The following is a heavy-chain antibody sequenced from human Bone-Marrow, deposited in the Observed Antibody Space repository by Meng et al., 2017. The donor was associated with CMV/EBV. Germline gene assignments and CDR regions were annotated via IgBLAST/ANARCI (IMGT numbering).Heavy chain of an antibody. J-gene: IGHJ6*02. CDR2: IWYDGSNK. D-gene: IGHD3-3*01. CDR3: AKSSDFWSGYYYYYYGMDV. V-gene: IGHV3-33*06. Sequence: GESLRLSCAASGFTFSSYGMHWVRQAPGKGLEWVAVIWYDGSNKYYADSVKGRFTISRDNSKNTLYLQMNSLRAEDTAVYYCAKSSDFWSGYYYYYYGMDVWGQGTTVPVSS. CDR1: GFTFSSYG.